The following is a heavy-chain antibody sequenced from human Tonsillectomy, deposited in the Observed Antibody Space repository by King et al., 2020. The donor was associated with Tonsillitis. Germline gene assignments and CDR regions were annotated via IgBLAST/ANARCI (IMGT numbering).Heavy chain of an antibody. CDR1: GFTVSSNY. J-gene: IGHJ4*02. CDR3: VREFCSSTSCKFDH. V-gene: IGHV3-53*01. D-gene: IGHD2-2*01. Sequence: VQLVESGGGLIQPGGSLRLSCAASGFTVSSNYMRCVRQAPGKGLERVSIFYSGGSTNYADAVKGRFTISSDTSTNTLYRQMDSLRAEETAVYYCVREFCSSTSCKFDHWGQGTLVTVSS. CDR2: FYSGGST.